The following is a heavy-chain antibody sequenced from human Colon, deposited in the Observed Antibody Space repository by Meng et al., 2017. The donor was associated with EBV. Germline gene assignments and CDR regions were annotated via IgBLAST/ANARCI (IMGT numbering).Heavy chain of an antibody. CDR3: ARPLVGPANLGY. Sequence: EVQLVESGGGLVQPGGSLRRSCAASGFSFSDYWMHWVRQAPGKGLEWVSRIINDGSGTNYADSVKGRFTISRDNAKNTLYLQMNSLRADDTAVYYCARPLVGPANLGYWGQGILVTVS. CDR2: IINDGSGT. V-gene: IGHV3-74*01. J-gene: IGHJ4*02. CDR1: GFSFSDYW. D-gene: IGHD1-26*01.